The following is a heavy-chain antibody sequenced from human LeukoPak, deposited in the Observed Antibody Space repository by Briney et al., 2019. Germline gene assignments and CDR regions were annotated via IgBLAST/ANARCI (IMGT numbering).Heavy chain of an antibody. CDR2: ISAGGTST. V-gene: IGHV3-23*01. CDR1: GFTFRSHA. J-gene: IGHJ4*02. CDR3: AKGPTVTTFAY. D-gene: IGHD4-17*01. Sequence: PGGSLRLSCAASGFTFRSHAMHWVRQAPGKGLEWVSGISAGGTSTYYADPVKGHFTISRDNSKNTLYLQMNNLRVEDTAMYYCAKGPTVTTFAYWGRGALVTVSS.